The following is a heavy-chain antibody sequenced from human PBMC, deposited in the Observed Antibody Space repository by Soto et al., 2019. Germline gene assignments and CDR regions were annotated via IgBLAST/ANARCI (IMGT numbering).Heavy chain of an antibody. Sequence: PGGSLRLSCAASGFTFSSYWMSWVRQAPGKGLEWVANIKQDGSEKYYVDSVKGRFTISRDNAKNSLYLQMNSLRAEDTAVYYCARDASSGWYYYYYYGMDVWGQGTTVTVSS. CDR3: ARDASSGWYYYYYYGMDV. CDR1: GFTFSSYW. D-gene: IGHD6-19*01. J-gene: IGHJ6*02. CDR2: IKQDGSEK. V-gene: IGHV3-7*05.